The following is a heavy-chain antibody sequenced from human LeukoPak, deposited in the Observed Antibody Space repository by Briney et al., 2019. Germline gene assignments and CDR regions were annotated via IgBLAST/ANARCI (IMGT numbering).Heavy chain of an antibody. V-gene: IGHV3-21*01. Sequence: TGGSLRLSCAASGFTFVSYSMNWVRQAPGKGLEWVSSVSSSSTYIYYADSVKGRFTISRDNAKNSVYLQMNSLRAEDTAVYYCARALSFDYWGQGTLVTVSS. D-gene: IGHD2/OR15-2a*01. J-gene: IGHJ4*02. CDR2: VSSSSTYI. CDR1: GFTFVSYS. CDR3: ARALSFDY.